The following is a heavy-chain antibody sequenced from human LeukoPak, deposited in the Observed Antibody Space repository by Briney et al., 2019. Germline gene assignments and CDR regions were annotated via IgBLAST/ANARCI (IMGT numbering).Heavy chain of an antibody. Sequence: GGSLRLSCAASGFTFSHYGMHWVRQAPGKGLEWVAVISYAGSNEYYADSVKGRFTISRDNSKNTLLLQMNSLRGEDTAVYYCAKGYTGTLEGLDYWGQGTLVTVSS. CDR2: ISYAGSNE. D-gene: IGHD1-1*01. CDR1: GFTFSHYG. V-gene: IGHV3-30*18. CDR3: AKGYTGTLEGLDY. J-gene: IGHJ4*02.